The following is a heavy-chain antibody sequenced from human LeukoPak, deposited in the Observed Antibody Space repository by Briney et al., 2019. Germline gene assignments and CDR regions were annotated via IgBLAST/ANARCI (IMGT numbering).Heavy chain of an antibody. J-gene: IGHJ1*01. CDR3: ARAPSEIGGYYPEYFRH. D-gene: IGHD3-22*01. Sequence: GGSLRLSCAASGFTFSSYWMHWVRQAPGKGLVWVSRIKSDGKTNYADSVKGRFTVSRDNAKNTVSLQMNSLRAEDTGVYYCARAPSEIGGYYPEYFRHWGQGTLVTVSS. CDR2: IKSDGKT. V-gene: IGHV3-74*01. CDR1: GFTFSSYW.